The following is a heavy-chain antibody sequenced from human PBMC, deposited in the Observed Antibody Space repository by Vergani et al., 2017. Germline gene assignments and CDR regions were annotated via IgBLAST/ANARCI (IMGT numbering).Heavy chain of an antibody. CDR3: ARSILGYCSSTSCYANGYYYYYMDV. CDR1: GGSISSGGYY. V-gene: IGHV4-31*03. CDR2: IYYSGST. D-gene: IGHD2-2*01. J-gene: IGHJ6*03. Sequence: QVQLQESGPGLVKPSQTLSLTCTVSGGSISSGGYYWSWIRQHPGKGLEWIGYIYYSGSTYYNPSLKSRVTISVDTSKNQFSLKLSSVTAADTAGYYCARSILGYCSSTSCYANGYYYYYMDVWGKGTTVTVSS.